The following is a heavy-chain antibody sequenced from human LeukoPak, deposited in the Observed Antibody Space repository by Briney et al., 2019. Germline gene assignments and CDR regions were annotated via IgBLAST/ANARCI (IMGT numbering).Heavy chain of an antibody. CDR3: ARASGIYAFDI. CDR1: GFTFSSYP. D-gene: IGHD1-14*01. Sequence: GGSLRLSCAASGFTFSSYPMSWVRQAPGKGLQWVSAISNGGGSAYYADSVKGRFTISRDNAKNSLYLQMNSLRAEDTAVYYCARASGIYAFDIWGQGTMVTVSS. J-gene: IGHJ3*02. CDR2: ISNGGGSA. V-gene: IGHV3-23*01.